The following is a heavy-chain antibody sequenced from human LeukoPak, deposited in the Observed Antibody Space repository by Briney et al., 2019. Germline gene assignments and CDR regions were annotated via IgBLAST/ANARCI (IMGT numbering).Heavy chain of an antibody. V-gene: IGHV3-30*18. CDR3: AKDVSYYYDSSGYLDY. D-gene: IGHD3-22*01. Sequence: PGGSLRLSCAASGFTFSSYGMHWVRQAPGKGLEWVAVISYDGSNKYYADSVKGRFTISRDNSKNTLYLQMNSLRAEDTAVYYCAKDVSYYYDSSGYLDYWGQGTLVTVSS. CDR2: ISYDGSNK. J-gene: IGHJ4*02. CDR1: GFTFSSYG.